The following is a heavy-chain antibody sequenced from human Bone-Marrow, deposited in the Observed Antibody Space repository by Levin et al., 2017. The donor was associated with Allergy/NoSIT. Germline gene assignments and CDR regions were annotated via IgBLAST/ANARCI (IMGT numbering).Heavy chain of an antibody. CDR3: ARSFTDHYDSSGYFYLDQ. D-gene: IGHD3-22*01. CDR1: GGSISSHY. CDR2: MSTSGSI. J-gene: IGHJ4*02. Sequence: PSETLSLTCSVSGGSISSHYWSWIRQPAGKGLEWLGRMSTSGSINYNPSLQRRGTMLVDTSKNQFSLRLTSVTAADTAGYYCARSFTDHYDSSGYFYLDQWGQGTLVTVSS. V-gene: IGHV4-4*07.